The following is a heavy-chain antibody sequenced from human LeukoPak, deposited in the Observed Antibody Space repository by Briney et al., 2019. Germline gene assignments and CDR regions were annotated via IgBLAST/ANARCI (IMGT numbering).Heavy chain of an antibody. CDR1: GYSFTSYW. CDR2: IYPGDSDT. Sequence: GESLKISCKGSGYSFTSYWIGWVRQIPGKGLEWMGIIYPGDSDTRYSPSFQGQVTIPADKSISTAYLQWSSLKASDTAMYYCARLEDGDGYNQVDNWFDPWGQGTLVTVSS. V-gene: IGHV5-51*01. CDR3: ARLEDGDGYNQVDNWFDP. J-gene: IGHJ5*02. D-gene: IGHD5-24*01.